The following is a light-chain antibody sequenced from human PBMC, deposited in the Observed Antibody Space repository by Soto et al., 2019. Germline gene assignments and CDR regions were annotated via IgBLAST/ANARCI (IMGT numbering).Light chain of an antibody. CDR1: QGISNY. V-gene: IGKV1-27*01. CDR3: QQYTGYSQWT. Sequence: DIQMTPSPSSLSASVGDRVTINCRATQGISNYLAWYQQKPGKVPKLLIYAASTLQSGVPSRFSGSGSGTDFSLTISSLQPVDFATYYCQQYTGYSQWTFGPGTKVDIK. J-gene: IGKJ1*01. CDR2: AAS.